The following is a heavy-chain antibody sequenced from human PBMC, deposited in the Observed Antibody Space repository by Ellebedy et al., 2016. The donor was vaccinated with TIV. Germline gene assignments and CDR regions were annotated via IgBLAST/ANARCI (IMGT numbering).Heavy chain of an antibody. Sequence: GGSPRLSCAASGFTFSSYSMNWVRQAPGKGLEWVSSISSSSGYRYYADSVKGRFTISRDNAENSLYLQMNSLRAEDTAVYYCARVYGDYRMDVWGQGTTVTVSS. D-gene: IGHD4/OR15-4a*01. V-gene: IGHV3-21*01. CDR2: ISSSSGYR. J-gene: IGHJ6*02. CDR3: ARVYGDYRMDV. CDR1: GFTFSSYS.